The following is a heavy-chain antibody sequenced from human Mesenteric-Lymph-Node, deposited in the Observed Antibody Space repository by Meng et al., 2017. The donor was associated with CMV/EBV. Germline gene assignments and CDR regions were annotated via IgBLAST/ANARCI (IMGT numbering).Heavy chain of an antibody. D-gene: IGHD2-2*01. CDR1: GYSISSGYY. CDR2: IYHSGST. Sequence: SETLSLTCTVSGYSISSGYYWGWIRQPPGKGLEWIGSIYHSGSTYYNPSLKSRVTISVDTSKNQFSLKLSSVTAADTAVYYCARVLDGSTSRFDPWGQGTLVTVSS. V-gene: IGHV4-38-2*02. CDR3: ARVLDGSTSRFDP. J-gene: IGHJ5*02.